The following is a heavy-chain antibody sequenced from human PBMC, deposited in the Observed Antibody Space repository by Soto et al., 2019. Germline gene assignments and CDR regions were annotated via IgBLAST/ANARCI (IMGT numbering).Heavy chain of an antibody. CDR3: ASRGYNCNYGDDY. V-gene: IGHV1-69*01. Sequence: QVHLVQSGAEVKKPGSSVKVSCKASAGTVSSYAISWVRQAPGPGLAWMGGIIPSVGTANYVQKFQGRVTVTAEESTSTACMELSSLRSEDTAVYYCASRGYNCNYGDDYWGQGTLVTVSS. D-gene: IGHD1-7*01. J-gene: IGHJ4*02. CDR1: AGTVSSYA. CDR2: IIPSVGTA.